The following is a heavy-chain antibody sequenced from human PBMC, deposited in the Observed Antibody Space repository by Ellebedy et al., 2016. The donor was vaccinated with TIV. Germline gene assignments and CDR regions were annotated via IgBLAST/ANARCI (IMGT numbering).Heavy chain of an antibody. D-gene: IGHD3-10*01. CDR2: IWYGGSNK. CDR1: GFTFSSYG. CDR3: ARDYPGGVDY. V-gene: IGHV3-33*01. Sequence: GESLKISCAASGFTFSSYGMYWVRQAPGKGLEWVAVIWYGGSNKNYADSVKGRFTISRHNSKNTLYLQMNSLRAEDTAVYYCARDYPGGVDYWGQGTLVTVSS. J-gene: IGHJ4*02.